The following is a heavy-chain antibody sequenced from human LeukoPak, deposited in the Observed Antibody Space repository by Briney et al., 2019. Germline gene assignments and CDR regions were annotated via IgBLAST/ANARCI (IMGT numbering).Heavy chain of an antibody. CDR3: ARTYYDFYGTDV. Sequence: ASVKVSCKASGGTFSSYAISWVRQAPGQGLEWMGGIIPIFGTANYAQKFQGRVTITADESTSTAYMELSSLRSEDTAVYYCARTYYDFYGTDVWGQGTTVTVSS. J-gene: IGHJ6*02. D-gene: IGHD3-3*01. CDR1: GGTFSSYA. V-gene: IGHV1-69*13. CDR2: IIPIFGTA.